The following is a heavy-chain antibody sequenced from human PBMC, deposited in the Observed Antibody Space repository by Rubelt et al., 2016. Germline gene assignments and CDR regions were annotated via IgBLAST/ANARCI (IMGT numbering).Heavy chain of an antibody. V-gene: IGHV1-8*01. CDR2: MNPNSGTT. Sequence: QVQLVQSGAEVKKPGASVKVSCKASGYTFTSYDINWVRQATGQGLEWMGWMNPNSGTTGYAQKFQGRVTMTRNTSISTAYMELSSLRSEDTAVYYCARLSITIFGVVVYYYGMDVWGQGTTVTVSS. CDR1: GYTFTSYD. J-gene: IGHJ6*02. D-gene: IGHD3-3*01. CDR3: ARLSITIFGVVVYYYGMDV.